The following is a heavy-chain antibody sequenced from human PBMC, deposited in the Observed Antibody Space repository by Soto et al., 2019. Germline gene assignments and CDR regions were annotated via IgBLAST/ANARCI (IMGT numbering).Heavy chain of an antibody. CDR2: IKSSTDGGTT. V-gene: IGHV3-15*01. CDR1: GFTLTNAW. Sequence: EVLLVESGGGLVEPGGSLRLSCAASGFTLTNAWMSWVRQAPGKGLEWVGRIKSSTDGGTTDYAAPVKGRFTISRDDSKNTLFLQMNSLTTEDTAVYYCTTPDCYAYLWGNYHHTFYFDYWGQGSLVTVSS. CDR3: TTPDCYAYLWGNYHHTFYFDY. D-gene: IGHD3-16*02. J-gene: IGHJ4*02.